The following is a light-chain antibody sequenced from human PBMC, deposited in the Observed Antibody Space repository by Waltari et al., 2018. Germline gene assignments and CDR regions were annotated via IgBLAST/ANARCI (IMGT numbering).Light chain of an antibody. CDR2: GTS. Sequence: QSVLTQPPSVSGAPGQRVTISCTGSGSNIGAGYDVHWYQQLPGKAPKLLIYGTSTRPLGVPYRYCGSQSGPSASLAITGLQAEDEADYSCQSYDTSRSVVFGGGTKLTVL. V-gene: IGLV1-40*01. CDR1: GSNIGAGYD. CDR3: QSYDTSRSVV. J-gene: IGLJ2*01.